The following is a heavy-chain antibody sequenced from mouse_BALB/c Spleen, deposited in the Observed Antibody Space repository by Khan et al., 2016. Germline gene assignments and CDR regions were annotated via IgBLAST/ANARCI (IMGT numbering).Heavy chain of an antibody. Sequence: VQLQQSGAELVRSGASVKLSCTASVFNIKDYYMHWVKQRPEQGLEWIGWIDPENGDTEYDPKFQGKATMTADTSSNAAYLQFSSLTSEDSAVSYCDAIYYGSDVYFDYWGQGTTLTVSS. CDR1: VFNIKDYY. CDR2: IDPENGDT. D-gene: IGHD1-1*01. V-gene: IGHV14-4*02. CDR3: DAIYYGSDVYFDY. J-gene: IGHJ2*01.